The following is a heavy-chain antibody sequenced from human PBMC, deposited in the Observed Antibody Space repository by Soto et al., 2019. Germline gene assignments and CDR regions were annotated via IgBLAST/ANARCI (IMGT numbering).Heavy chain of an antibody. CDR3: ARVATKNYWYFDL. D-gene: IGHD5-12*01. J-gene: IGHJ2*01. V-gene: IGHV1-18*04. CDR1: GYTFTSYG. Sequence: ASVKVSCKASGYTFTSYGISWVRQAPGQGLEWMGWISAYNGNTNYAQKLQGRVTMTTDTSTSTAYTELRSLRSDDTAVYYCARVATKNYWYFDLWGRGTLVTVSS. CDR2: ISAYNGNT.